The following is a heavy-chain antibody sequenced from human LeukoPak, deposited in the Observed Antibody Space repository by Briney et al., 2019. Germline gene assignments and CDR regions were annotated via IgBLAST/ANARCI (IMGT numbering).Heavy chain of an antibody. J-gene: IGHJ3*02. CDR2: ISSSSSTI. CDR1: GFTFSSYS. CDR3: AVIAVAGSAAFDI. D-gene: IGHD6-19*01. V-gene: IGHV3-48*01. Sequence: PGGSLRLSCAASGFTFSSYSMNWVRQAPGKGLEWVSYISSSSSTIYYADSVKGRFTISRDNAKNSLCLQMNSLRAEDTAVYYCAVIAVAGSAAFDIWGQGTMVTVSS.